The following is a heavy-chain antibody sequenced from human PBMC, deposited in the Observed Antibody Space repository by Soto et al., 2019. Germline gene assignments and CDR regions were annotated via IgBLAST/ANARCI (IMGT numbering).Heavy chain of an antibody. CDR1: GYSLNELS. Sequence: QVHLVQSGAEVKKPGASVKVSCKVSGYSLNELSIHWVRQAPGKGLEWMGGFDPEDGEIVYAQKFQGRVTMTEDTSTDTANMDLSSLRSEDTAVYYCATGGPAGDLDNWGQGTLVPVSS. CDR2: FDPEDGEI. V-gene: IGHV1-24*01. J-gene: IGHJ4*02. CDR3: ATGGPAGDLDN. D-gene: IGHD3-16*01.